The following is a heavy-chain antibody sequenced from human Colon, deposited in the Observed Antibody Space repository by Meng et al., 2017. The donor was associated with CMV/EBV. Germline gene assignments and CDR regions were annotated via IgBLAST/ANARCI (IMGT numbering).Heavy chain of an antibody. D-gene: IGHD4/OR15-4a*01. V-gene: IGHV1-69*10. CDR1: GTFSTNA. Sequence: GTFSTNAITWVRQAPGHGLEWMGGILPVLDVGHHAQKFQGRVTITADKSTSTAYMELSSLRSDDTAVYYCARARGGANHYYHGMDVWGQGTMVTVSS. J-gene: IGHJ6*02. CDR2: ILPVLDVG. CDR3: ARARGGANHYYHGMDV.